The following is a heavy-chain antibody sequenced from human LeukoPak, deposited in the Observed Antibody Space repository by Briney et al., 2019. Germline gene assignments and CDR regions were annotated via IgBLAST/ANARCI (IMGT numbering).Heavy chain of an antibody. J-gene: IGHJ3*02. D-gene: IGHD2-2*01. CDR1: GFTVSSNY. CDR3: ASSNGYCSSTSCYVPYDAFDI. V-gene: IGHV3-53*01. CDR2: IYRGAST. Sequence: PGGSLRLSCAASGFTVSSNYMSWVRQAPGKGLEWVSVIYRGASTYYTDSVQGRFTVSRDNSKNTLYLQMNSLRAEDTAVYYCASSNGYCSSTSCYVPYDAFDIWGQGTMVTVSS.